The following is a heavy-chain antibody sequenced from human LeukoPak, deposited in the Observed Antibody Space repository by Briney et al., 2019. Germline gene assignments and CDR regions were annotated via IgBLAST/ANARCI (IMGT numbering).Heavy chain of an antibody. CDR1: GYTFTGYY. CDR3: ARATVGFGEFHMDV. D-gene: IGHD3-10*01. Sequence: ASVKVSCKASGYTFTGYYMHWVRQAPGQGLEWMGWINPNSGGTNYAQKFQGRVTMTRDTSISTAYMELSRLRSDDTAVYYCARATVGFGEFHMDVWGKGTTVTISS. CDR2: INPNSGGT. J-gene: IGHJ6*03. V-gene: IGHV1-2*02.